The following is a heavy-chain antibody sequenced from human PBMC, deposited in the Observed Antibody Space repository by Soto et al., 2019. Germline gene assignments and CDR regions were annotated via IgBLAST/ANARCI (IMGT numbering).Heavy chain of an antibody. V-gene: IGHV5-10-1*01. CDR2: IDPSDSYT. CDR3: ERQKETCDTVMVPFDY. CDR1: GYSFPSYR. D-gene: IGHD5-18*01. Sequence: PGESLKISCKGSGYSFPSYRISWVRQTPGKGLEWMGRIDPSDSYTNYSPSFQGHVTISVDKSINTAYLQWISLKASETAIYYCERQKETCDTVMVPFDYWGQGTLVTVSS. J-gene: IGHJ4*02.